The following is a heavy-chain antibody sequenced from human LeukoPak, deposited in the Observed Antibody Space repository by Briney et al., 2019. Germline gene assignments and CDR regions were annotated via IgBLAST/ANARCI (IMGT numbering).Heavy chain of an antibody. CDR2: INPNSGGT. V-gene: IGHV1-2*06. Sequence: ASVEVSCKASGYTFTGYYMHWVRQAPGQGLEWMGRINPNSGGTNYAQKFQGRVTMTRDTSISTAYMELSRLRSDDTAVYYCATQRVPYYYDSSGYSLPFDYWGQGTLVTVPS. D-gene: IGHD3-22*01. CDR1: GYTFTGYY. CDR3: ATQRVPYYYDSSGYSLPFDY. J-gene: IGHJ4*02.